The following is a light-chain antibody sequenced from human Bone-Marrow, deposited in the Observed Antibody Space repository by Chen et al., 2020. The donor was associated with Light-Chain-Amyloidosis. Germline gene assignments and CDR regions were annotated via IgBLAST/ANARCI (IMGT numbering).Light chain of an antibody. CDR3: QVWDRSSDRPV. V-gene: IGLV3-21*02. CDR1: NIGSKS. Sequence: SYLPTQPSSVSAAPGQKATMACGGNNIGSKSVHWYQQTPGPAPLLVVSDDSDRPSGIHERLSGSNSGNTATLTISRVEAEDEADYYCQVWDRSSDRPVFGGGTKLTVL. CDR2: DDS. J-gene: IGLJ3*02.